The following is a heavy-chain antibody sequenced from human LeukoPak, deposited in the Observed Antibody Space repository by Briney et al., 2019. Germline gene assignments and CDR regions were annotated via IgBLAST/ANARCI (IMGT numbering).Heavy chain of an antibody. D-gene: IGHD1-7*01. CDR3: ASFSPRTTFDY. V-gene: IGHV4-61*02. CDR1: GGSISSGSYY. J-gene: IGHJ4*02. CDR2: IYTSGST. Sequence: SETLSLTCTVSGGSISSGSYYWSWLRQPAGKGLEWIGRIYTSGSTNYNPSLKSRVTISVDTSKNQFSLKLSSVTAADTAVYYCASFSPRTTFDYWGQGTLVTVSS.